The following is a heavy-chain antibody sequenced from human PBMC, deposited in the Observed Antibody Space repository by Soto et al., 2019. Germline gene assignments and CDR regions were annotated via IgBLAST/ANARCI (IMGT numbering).Heavy chain of an antibody. D-gene: IGHD3-10*01. J-gene: IGHJ4*02. Sequence: ASVKVSCKASGNTFTSCAMHWVRQAPGQRLEWMRWINAGNGNTKYSQKFQGRVTITRDTSASTAYMELSSLRSEDTAVYYCARDAYYGSGDYWGQGTRVTVSS. CDR1: GNTFTSCA. CDR2: INAGNGNT. V-gene: IGHV1-3*01. CDR3: ARDAYYGSGDY.